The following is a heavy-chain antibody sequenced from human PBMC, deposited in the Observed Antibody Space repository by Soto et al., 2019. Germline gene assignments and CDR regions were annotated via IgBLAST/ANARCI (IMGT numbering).Heavy chain of an antibody. CDR2: IIPIFGTA. V-gene: IGHV1-69*01. CDR1: GGTFSSYA. J-gene: IGHJ6*02. CDR3: ARGCKSYGSGSYSSGYYGMDV. D-gene: IGHD3-10*01. Sequence: QVQLVQSGAEVKKPGSSVKVSCKASGGTFSSYAISWVRQAPGQGLEWMGGIIPIFGTANYAQKFQGRVTITADESTCTTYMELSSLRSEDTAVYYCARGCKSYGSGSYSSGYYGMDVWGQGTTVTVSS.